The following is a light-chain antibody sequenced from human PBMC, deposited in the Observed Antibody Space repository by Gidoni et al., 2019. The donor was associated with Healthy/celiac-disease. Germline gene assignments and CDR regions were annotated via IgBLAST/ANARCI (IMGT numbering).Light chain of an antibody. CDR1: SGHSSYA. Sequence: QLVLTQSPSASASLGASVKLTCTLSSGHSSYAIAWHQQQPEKGPRYLMKLNSDGSHSKGDGIPDRFSGSSSGAERYLTISSLQSEDEADYYCQTWGPVVFGGVTKLTVL. CDR3: QTWGPVV. J-gene: IGLJ2*01. CDR2: LNSDGSH. V-gene: IGLV4-69*01.